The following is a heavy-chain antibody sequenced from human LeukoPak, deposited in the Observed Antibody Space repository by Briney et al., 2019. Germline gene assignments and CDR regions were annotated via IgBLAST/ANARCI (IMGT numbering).Heavy chain of an antibody. V-gene: IGHV3-11*04. Sequence: GGSLRLSCAASGFTFSDYYMSWIRQAPGKGLEWVSYISSSGSTIYYADSVKGRFTISRDNAKNSLYLQMNSLRAEDTAVYYCAREYSSSLVRGWFDPWGQGTLVTVSS. CDR2: ISSSGSTI. CDR3: AREYSSSLVRGWFDP. D-gene: IGHD6-6*01. CDR1: GFTFSDYY. J-gene: IGHJ5*02.